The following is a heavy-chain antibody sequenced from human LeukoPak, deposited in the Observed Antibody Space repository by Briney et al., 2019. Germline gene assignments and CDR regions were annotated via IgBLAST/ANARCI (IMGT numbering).Heavy chain of an antibody. CDR2: ISSSSSYI. Sequence: SCKASGGTFSSYAMSWVRQAPGKGLKWVSSISSSSSYIYYADSVKGRFTISRDNAKNSLYLQMNSLRAEDTAVYYCAELGITMIGGVWGKGTTVTISS. CDR3: AELGITMIGGV. J-gene: IGHJ6*04. V-gene: IGHV3-21*01. CDR1: GGTFSSYA. D-gene: IGHD3-10*02.